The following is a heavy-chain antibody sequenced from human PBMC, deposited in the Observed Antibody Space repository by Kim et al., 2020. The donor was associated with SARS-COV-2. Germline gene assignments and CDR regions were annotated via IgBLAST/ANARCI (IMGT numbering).Heavy chain of an antibody. J-gene: IGHJ4*02. V-gene: IGHV4-31*02. CDR3: AIGPDFDY. Sequence: RGSTYHNPSLKSRVTLSVDTSKNQFSLKLSSVTAADTAVYYCAIGPDFDYWGQGTLVTVSS. CDR2: RGST.